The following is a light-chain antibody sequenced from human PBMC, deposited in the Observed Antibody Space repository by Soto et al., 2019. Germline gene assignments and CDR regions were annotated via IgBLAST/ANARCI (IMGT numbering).Light chain of an antibody. CDR2: QTS. CDR3: QQYTIWPLT. Sequence: EIVLTQSPSTLSSFSGDRVTLSWRASQYINTRLAWYQHRPGQAPRLLIYQTSIRAAGIPARFSGSGSGTEFTLTISSLQSEDFAVYYCQQYTIWPLTFGQGTKVDIK. CDR1: QYINTR. J-gene: IGKJ1*01. V-gene: IGKV3D-15*01.